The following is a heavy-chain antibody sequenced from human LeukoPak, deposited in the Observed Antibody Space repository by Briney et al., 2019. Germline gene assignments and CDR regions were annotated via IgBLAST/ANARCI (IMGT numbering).Heavy chain of an antibody. J-gene: IGHJ6*02. Sequence: SETLSLTCAVYGGSFSGYYWSWIRQPPGKGLEWIGEINHSGSTNYNPSLKSRVTISVGTSKNQFSLKLSSVTAADTAVYYCARAQRVQLWFQGGYYYGMDVWGQGTTVTVSS. CDR3: ARAQRVQLWFQGGYYYGMDV. V-gene: IGHV4-34*01. CDR1: GGSFSGYY. D-gene: IGHD5-18*01. CDR2: INHSGST.